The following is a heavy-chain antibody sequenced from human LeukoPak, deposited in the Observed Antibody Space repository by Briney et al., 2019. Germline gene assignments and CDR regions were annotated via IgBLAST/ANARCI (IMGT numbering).Heavy chain of an antibody. CDR3: AKEIVGATRPFYFDY. J-gene: IGHJ4*02. CDR2: ISGSGGST. V-gene: IGHV3-23*01. CDR1: GFTFSSYA. D-gene: IGHD1-26*01. Sequence: SGGSLRLSCAASGFTFSSYAMSWVRQAPGKGLEWVSAISGSGGSTYYADSVKGRFTISRDNSKNTLYLQMNSLRAEDTAVYYCAKEIVGATRPFYFDYWGQGTLVTVSS.